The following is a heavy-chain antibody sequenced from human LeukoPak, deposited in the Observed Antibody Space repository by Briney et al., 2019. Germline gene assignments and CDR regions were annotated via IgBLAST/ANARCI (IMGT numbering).Heavy chain of an antibody. CDR1: GGSFSGYY. V-gene: IGHV4-34*01. D-gene: IGHD6-13*01. CDR3: ARRYSTKTSRGGYFDY. Sequence: SETLSLTCAVYGGSFSGYYWSWIRQPPGKGLEWIGEINHSGSTNYNQSLKSRVTISVDTSKNQFSLKLSSVTAADTAVYYCARRYSTKTSRGGYFDYWGQGTLVTVSS. CDR2: INHSGST. J-gene: IGHJ4*02.